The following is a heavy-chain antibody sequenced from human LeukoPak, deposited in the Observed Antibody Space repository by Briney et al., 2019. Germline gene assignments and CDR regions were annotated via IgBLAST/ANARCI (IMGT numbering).Heavy chain of an antibody. D-gene: IGHD5-18*01. Sequence: SETLSLTCTVSGGSISSGGYYWSWIRQHPGKGLEWIGYIYYSGSTYYNPPLKSRVTISVDTSKNQFSLKLSSVTAADTAVYYCARGGRYNYDNAFDIWGQGTMVTVSS. CDR3: ARGGRYNYDNAFDI. V-gene: IGHV4-31*03. J-gene: IGHJ3*02. CDR1: GGSISSGGYY. CDR2: IYYSGST.